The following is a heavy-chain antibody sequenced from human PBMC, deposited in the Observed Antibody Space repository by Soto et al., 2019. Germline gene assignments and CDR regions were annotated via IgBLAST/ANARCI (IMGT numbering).Heavy chain of an antibody. V-gene: IGHV3-23*01. D-gene: IGHD3-9*01. CDR3: AKDLGRYFDWSHGG. CDR2: ISGSGGST. J-gene: IGHJ4*02. Sequence: EVQLLESGGGLVQPGGSLRLSCAASGFTFSSYAMSWVRQAPGQGLEWVSAISGSGGSTYYADSVKGRFTISRDNSKNTLYLQMNSLRAEDTAVYYCAKDLGRYFDWSHGGWGQGTLVTVSS. CDR1: GFTFSSYA.